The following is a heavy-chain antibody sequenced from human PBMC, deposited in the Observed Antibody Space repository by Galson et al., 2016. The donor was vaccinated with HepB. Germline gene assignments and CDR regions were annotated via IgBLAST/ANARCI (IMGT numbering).Heavy chain of an antibody. Sequence: LSLTCTVSGDSISSTSYYWGWIRQPPGKGLEWIGSISYSGSTYYNPSLKSRVTISANTSKKQFSLKLSSVTAADTAVYYCARRYNWNDTLFDYWGQGTLVTASS. CDR3: ARRYNWNDTLFDY. CDR2: ISYSGST. D-gene: IGHD1-1*01. CDR1: GDSISSTSYY. J-gene: IGHJ4*02. V-gene: IGHV4-39*01.